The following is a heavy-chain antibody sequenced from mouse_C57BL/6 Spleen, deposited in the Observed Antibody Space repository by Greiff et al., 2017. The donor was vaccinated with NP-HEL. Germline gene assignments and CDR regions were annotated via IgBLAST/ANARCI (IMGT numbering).Heavy chain of an antibody. CDR3: ATNYYGTPDY. Sequence: VQRVESGAELAKPGASVKLSCKASGYTFTSYWMHWVKQRPGQGLEWIGYINPSSGYTKYNQKFKDKATLTADKSSSTAYMQLSSLTYEDSAVYYCATNYYGTPDYWGQGTTLTVSS. J-gene: IGHJ2*01. V-gene: IGHV1-7*01. D-gene: IGHD1-1*01. CDR2: INPSSGYT. CDR1: GYTFTSYW.